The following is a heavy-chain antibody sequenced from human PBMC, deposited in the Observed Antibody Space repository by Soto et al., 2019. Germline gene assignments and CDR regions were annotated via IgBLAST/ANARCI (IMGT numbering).Heavy chain of an antibody. V-gene: IGHV3-23*01. D-gene: IGHD4-4*01. Sequence: EVQLLESGGGLVQPGGSLRLSCAASGFTFSSYAMSWVRQAPGKGLEWVSAISGSGGSTYYADSVKGRFTISRDNSKNTLYLQMNSLRAEDTAVYYCAKDPHLATETNDAFDIWGQGTMVTVSS. J-gene: IGHJ3*02. CDR3: AKDPHLATETNDAFDI. CDR2: ISGSGGST. CDR1: GFTFSSYA.